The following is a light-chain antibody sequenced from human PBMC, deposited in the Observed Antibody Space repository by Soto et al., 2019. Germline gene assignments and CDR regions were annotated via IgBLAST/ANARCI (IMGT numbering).Light chain of an antibody. Sequence: QSALTQPPSVSGAPGQRVTISCTGSSSNIGAGYDVHWYQQLPGTAPKLLIHGNINRPSGVPDRFAGSNSGTSASLAITGLQADDEADYYCQSYDSSLSAVVFGGGTKLTVL. CDR2: GNI. J-gene: IGLJ2*01. V-gene: IGLV1-40*01. CDR3: QSYDSSLSAVV. CDR1: SSNIGAGYD.